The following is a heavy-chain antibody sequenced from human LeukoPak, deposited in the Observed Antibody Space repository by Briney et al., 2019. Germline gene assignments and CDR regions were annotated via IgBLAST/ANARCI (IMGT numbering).Heavy chain of an antibody. CDR3: ARDHWNSDAFDI. J-gene: IGHJ3*02. D-gene: IGHD1/OR15-1a*01. CDR1: GYTFTGYY. V-gene: IGHV1-2*02. Sequence: ASVKVSCKASGYTFTGYYMHWVRQAPGQGREWMGWINPNSGGTNYAQKFQGRVTMTRDTSISTAYMELSRLRSDDTAVYYCARDHWNSDAFDIWGQGTMVTVSS. CDR2: INPNSGGT.